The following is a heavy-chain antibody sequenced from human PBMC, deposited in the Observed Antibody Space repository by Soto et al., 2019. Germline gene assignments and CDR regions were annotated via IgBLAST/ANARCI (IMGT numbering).Heavy chain of an antibody. V-gene: IGHV1-18*01. CDR3: ARGQEAARPNNNWFDP. CDR2: ISAFNGNT. CDR1: GYTLTSDG. J-gene: IGHJ5*02. D-gene: IGHD6-6*01. Sequence: ASVKGSCKASGYTLTSDGISWVRQAPGQGLEWMGWISAFNGNTNYAQKLQGRVTMTTDTSTSTAYMELRSLSSVTAADTAVYYCARGQEAARPNNNWFDPWGQGTLVTVSS.